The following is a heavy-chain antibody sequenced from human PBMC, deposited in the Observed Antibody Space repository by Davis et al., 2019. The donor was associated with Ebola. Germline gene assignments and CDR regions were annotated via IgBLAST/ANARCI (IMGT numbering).Heavy chain of an antibody. CDR3: ARLMGDDYDILPYGMDV. V-gene: IGHV3-48*02. CDR1: GFTFSGSA. D-gene: IGHD3-9*01. CDR2: ISSSSSTI. J-gene: IGHJ6*02. Sequence: GGSLRLSCAASGFTFSGSAMHWVRQAPGKGLEWVSYISSSSSTIYYADSVKGRFTISRDNAKNSLYLQMNSLRDEDTAVYYCARLMGDDYDILPYGMDVWGQGTTVTVSS.